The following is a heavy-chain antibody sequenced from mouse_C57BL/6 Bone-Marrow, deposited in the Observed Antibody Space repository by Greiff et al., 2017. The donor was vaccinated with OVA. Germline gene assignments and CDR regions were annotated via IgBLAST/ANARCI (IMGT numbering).Heavy chain of an antibody. V-gene: IGHV1-15*01. CDR2: IDPETGGT. J-gene: IGHJ2*01. CDR3: ARSVPVFDY. CDR1: GYTFTDYE. Sequence: QVQLKESGAELVRPGASVTLSCKASGYTFTDYEMHWVKQTPVHGLEWIGAIDPETGGTAYNQKFKGKAILTADKSSSTAYMQLSSLTSEDSAVYYCARSVPVFDYWGQGTTLTVSS.